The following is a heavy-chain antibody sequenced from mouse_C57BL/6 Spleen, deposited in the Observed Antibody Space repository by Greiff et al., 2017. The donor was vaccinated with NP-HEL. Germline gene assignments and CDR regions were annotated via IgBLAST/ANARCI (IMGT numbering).Heavy chain of an antibody. CDR1: GFSFNTYA. J-gene: IGHJ1*03. D-gene: IGHD4-1*01. Sequence: EVQLVESGGGLVQPKGSLKLSCAASGFSFNTYAMNWVRQAPGKGLEWVARIRSKSNNYATYYADSVKDRFTISRDDSESMLYLQMNNLKTEDKAMYYCVRENWDWYFDVWGTGTTVTVSS. CDR2: IRSKSNNYAT. V-gene: IGHV10-1*01. CDR3: VRENWDWYFDV.